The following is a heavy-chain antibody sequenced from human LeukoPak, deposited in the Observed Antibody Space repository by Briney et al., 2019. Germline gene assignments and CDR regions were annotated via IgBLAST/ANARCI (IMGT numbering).Heavy chain of an antibody. CDR2: MNPNSGNT. D-gene: IGHD1-26*01. Sequence: GASVKVSCKASGYTFTRYDINWVRQATGQGLEWRGWMNPNSGNTGYAQKFQDRVTITRDTSMSTAYMELSSLRSEDTAVYYCARSERRSYDIWVDQHYFYMDVWGGGTTVTVSS. CDR3: ARSERRSYDIWVDQHYFYMDV. J-gene: IGHJ6*03. V-gene: IGHV1-8*03. CDR1: GYTFTRYD.